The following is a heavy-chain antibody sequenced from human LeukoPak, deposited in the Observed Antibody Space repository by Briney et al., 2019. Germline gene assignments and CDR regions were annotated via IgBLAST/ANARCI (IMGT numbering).Heavy chain of an antibody. CDR2: ISSSGSTI. CDR3: AREMRDWYYDILTSRNAFDI. D-gene: IGHD3-9*01. J-gene: IGHJ3*02. Sequence: GGSLRLSCAASGFTFSSYEMNWVRQAPGKGLEWVSYISSSGSTIYYADSVKGRFTISRDNAKNSLYLQMNSLRAEDTAVYYCAREMRDWYYDILTSRNAFDIWGQGTMVTVSS. CDR1: GFTFSSYE. V-gene: IGHV3-48*03.